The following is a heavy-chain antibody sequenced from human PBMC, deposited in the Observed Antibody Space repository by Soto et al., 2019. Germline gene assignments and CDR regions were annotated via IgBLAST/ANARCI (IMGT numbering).Heavy chain of an antibody. Sequence: GGSLRLSCAVSGFTFSSYEMNWVRQAPGKGLEWVSYISSSGSTIYYADSVKGRFTISRDNAKNSLYLQMNSLRVEDTAVYYCAREAYGGNPFDYWGQGTLVTVSS. D-gene: IGHD4-17*01. CDR3: AREAYGGNPFDY. CDR1: GFTFSSYE. J-gene: IGHJ4*02. V-gene: IGHV3-48*03. CDR2: ISSSGSTI.